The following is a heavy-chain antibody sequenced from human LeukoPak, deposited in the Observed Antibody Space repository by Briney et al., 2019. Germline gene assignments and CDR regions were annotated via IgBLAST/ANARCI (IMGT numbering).Heavy chain of an antibody. J-gene: IGHJ6*02. D-gene: IGHD4-17*01. CDR1: GFTFSSYW. V-gene: IGHV3-7*01. CDR3: ARDTTTVTHYYYYGMDV. CDR2: IKRDGSEK. Sequence: GGSLRLSCAASGFTFSSYWMSWVRQAPGKGLEWVANIKRDGSEKYYVDSVKGRFTISRDNAKNSLYLQMNSLRAEDTAVYYCARDTTTVTHYYYYGMDVWGQGTTVTVSS.